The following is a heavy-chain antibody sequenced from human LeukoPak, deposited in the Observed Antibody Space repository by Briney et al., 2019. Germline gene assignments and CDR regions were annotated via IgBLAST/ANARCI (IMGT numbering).Heavy chain of an antibody. CDR2: INPNSGGT. Sequence: ASVKVSCKASGYTVTGYYMHWVRQAPGQGLEWMGWINPNSGGTNYAQKFQGRVTINTDTSISTAYMELSRLRSDDTAVYYCARDLRYSSGWSASGMDVWGKGTTVTISS. V-gene: IGHV1-2*02. J-gene: IGHJ6*03. CDR3: ARDLRYSSGWSASGMDV. CDR1: GYTVTGYY. D-gene: IGHD6-19*01.